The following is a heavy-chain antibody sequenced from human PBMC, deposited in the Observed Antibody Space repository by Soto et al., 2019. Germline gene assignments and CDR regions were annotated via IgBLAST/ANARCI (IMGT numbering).Heavy chain of an antibody. CDR2: IKSETDDGTTT. Sequence: EVQLVESGGGLVKPGGSLRLSCAAAGFTFSNAWMNWVRQAPGKGLEWVGRIKSETDDGTTTDYAAPVKGRFIISRSESKNTLDLQINSLKTEDTAVYYCATSYCSSSRCFYYFDYWGQGTLVSVSS. J-gene: IGHJ4*02. D-gene: IGHD2-2*01. CDR1: GFTFSNAW. CDR3: ATSYCSSSRCFYYFDY. V-gene: IGHV3-15*01.